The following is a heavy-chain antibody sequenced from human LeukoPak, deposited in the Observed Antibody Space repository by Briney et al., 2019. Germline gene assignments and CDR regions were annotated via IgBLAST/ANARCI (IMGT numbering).Heavy chain of an antibody. J-gene: IGHJ6*04. CDR2: ISSSSSYI. Sequence: GGSLRLSCAASGFTFSSYSMNWVRQAPGKGLEWVSSISSSSSYIYYADSVKGRFTISRDNAKNSLYLQMNSLRAEDTAVYYCARDRNDIPGHYGMGVWGKGTTVTVSS. D-gene: IGHD3-9*01. CDR3: ARDRNDIPGHYGMGV. V-gene: IGHV3-21*01. CDR1: GFTFSSYS.